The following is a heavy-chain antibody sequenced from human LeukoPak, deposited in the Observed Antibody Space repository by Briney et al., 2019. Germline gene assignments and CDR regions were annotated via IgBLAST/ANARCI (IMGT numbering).Heavy chain of an antibody. CDR3: ARARLDCSGGSCYSGAYDY. V-gene: IGHV3-72*01. CDR1: GFTFSSYW. J-gene: IGHJ4*02. CDR2: TRNKANSYTT. Sequence: GGSLRLSCAASGFTFSSYWMHWVRQAPGKGLEWVGRTRNKANSYTTEYAASVKGRFTISRDDSKNSLYLQMNSLKTEDTAVYYCARARLDCSGGSCYSGAYDYWGQGTLVTVSS. D-gene: IGHD2-15*01.